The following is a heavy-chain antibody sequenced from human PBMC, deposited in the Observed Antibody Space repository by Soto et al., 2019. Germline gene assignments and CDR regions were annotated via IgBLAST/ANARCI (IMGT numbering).Heavy chain of an antibody. CDR1: GGSISSGGYY. V-gene: IGHV4-31*03. Sequence: SETLSLTCTVSGGSISSGGYYWSWIRQHPGKGLEWIGYIYYSGSTYYNPSLKSRVTISVDTSKNQFSLKLSSVTAADTAVYHCARGLHNWNYDWGDYYGMDVWGQGTTVTVSS. D-gene: IGHD1-7*01. CDR2: IYYSGST. J-gene: IGHJ6*02. CDR3: ARGLHNWNYDWGDYYGMDV.